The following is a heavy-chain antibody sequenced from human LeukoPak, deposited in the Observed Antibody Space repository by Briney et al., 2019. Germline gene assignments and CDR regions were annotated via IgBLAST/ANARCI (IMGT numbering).Heavy chain of an antibody. J-gene: IGHJ4*02. D-gene: IGHD3-22*01. Sequence: AETLSLTCTVSGYSLSSGYYWGWIRQPPGKGLEWIGSVDHSGGTYYNPSLRSRVSISVDTSKNQFSLKLSSVTAADTAVYSCARGIITYDYWGQGTMVTVSS. CDR1: GYSLSSGYY. V-gene: IGHV4-38-2*02. CDR2: VDHSGGT. CDR3: ARGIITYDY.